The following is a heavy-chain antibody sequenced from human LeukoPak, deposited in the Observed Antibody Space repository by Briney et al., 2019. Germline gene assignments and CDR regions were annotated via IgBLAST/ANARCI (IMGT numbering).Heavy chain of an antibody. D-gene: IGHD6-19*01. CDR1: GFTFSSYW. J-gene: IGHJ4*02. Sequence: GGSLRLSCAASGFTFSSYWTSWVRQAPGKGLEWVANIKRDGSEKYYVDSVKGRFTISRDNAKNSLYLQMNSLRAEDTAVYYCGLGGWLDYWGQGTLVTVSS. V-gene: IGHV3-7*01. CDR3: GLGGWLDY. CDR2: IKRDGSEK.